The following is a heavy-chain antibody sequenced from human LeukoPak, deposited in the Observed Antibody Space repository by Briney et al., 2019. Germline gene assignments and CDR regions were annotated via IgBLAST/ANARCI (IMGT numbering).Heavy chain of an antibody. CDR2: IYSGGST. CDR1: GFTVSGNY. Sequence: GGSLRLSCAASGFTVSGNYMSWVRQAPGKGLEWVSIIYSGGSTFHADSVKGRFTISRDNSKNTLYLQMNSLRAEDTAVYYCARGGSYLSAFDIWGQGTMVTVSS. V-gene: IGHV3-53*01. CDR3: ARGGSYLSAFDI. D-gene: IGHD1-26*01. J-gene: IGHJ3*02.